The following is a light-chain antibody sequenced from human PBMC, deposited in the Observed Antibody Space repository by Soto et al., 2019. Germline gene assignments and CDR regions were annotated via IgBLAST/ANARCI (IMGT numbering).Light chain of an antibody. Sequence: QSALTQPASVSGSPGQSITISCTGTSSDVGRYNLVSWYQQHPGKAPKLMIFEDSKRPSGVSNRFSGSKSGNTASLTISGLQAEDEADYYCCSYAGYSTFVVFGGGTKVTVL. CDR2: EDS. V-gene: IGLV2-23*02. J-gene: IGLJ2*01. CDR3: CSYAGYSTFVV. CDR1: SSDVGRYNL.